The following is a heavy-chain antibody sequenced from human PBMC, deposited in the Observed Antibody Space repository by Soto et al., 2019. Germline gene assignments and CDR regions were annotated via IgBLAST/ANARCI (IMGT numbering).Heavy chain of an antibody. V-gene: IGHV3-23*01. J-gene: IGHJ4*02. D-gene: IGHD6-19*01. CDR2: ISGSGGST. CDR3: AKPDSSGWYIFWY. CDR1: GFTFSSYA. Sequence: GVSLRLSCAASGFTFSSYAMSWVRQAPGKGLEWVSAISGSGGSTYYADSVRGRFTISRDNSKNTLYLQMNSLRAEDAAVYYCAKPDSSGWYIFWYWGQGNLITVSS.